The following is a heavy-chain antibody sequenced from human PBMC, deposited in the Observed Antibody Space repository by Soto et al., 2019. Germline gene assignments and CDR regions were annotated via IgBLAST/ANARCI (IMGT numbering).Heavy chain of an antibody. CDR2: MNPNSGDT. CDR3: ARGPGSSDWRFSYYYMDV. J-gene: IGHJ6*02. D-gene: IGHD6-19*01. Sequence: QVQLVQSGAEVKKPGASVKDSCTFTSYDINWVRQAPGQGLEWMAWMNPNSGDTRYAQKLQGRVTMTRNTSSFTAYMELSSLRSEDTAVYYCARGPGSSDWRFSYYYMDVWGQGTTVTVSS. CDR1: FTSYD. V-gene: IGHV1-8*01.